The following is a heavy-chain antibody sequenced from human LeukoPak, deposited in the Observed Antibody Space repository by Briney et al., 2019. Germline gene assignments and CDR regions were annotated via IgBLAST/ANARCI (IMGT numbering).Heavy chain of an antibody. Sequence: ASVKVSCKASGYTFTSYGISWVRQAPGQGLEWMGRIIPILGIANYAQKFQGRVTITADKSTSTAYMELSSLRSEDTAVYYCARAGGDDYYYYMDVWGKGTTVTVSS. J-gene: IGHJ6*03. CDR3: ARAGGDDYYYYMDV. CDR1: GYTFTSYG. D-gene: IGHD2-21*01. CDR2: IIPILGIA. V-gene: IGHV1-69*04.